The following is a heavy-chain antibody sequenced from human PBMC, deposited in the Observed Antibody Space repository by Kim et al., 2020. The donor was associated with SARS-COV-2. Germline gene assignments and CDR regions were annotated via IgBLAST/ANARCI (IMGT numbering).Heavy chain of an antibody. CDR1: GGSISSSSYY. CDR2: IYYSGST. CDR3: ARHDRGVYSGSYYELFDY. D-gene: IGHD1-26*01. V-gene: IGHV4-39*01. J-gene: IGHJ4*02. Sequence: SETLSLTCTVSGGSISSSSYYWGWIRQPPGKGLEWIGSIYYSGSTYYNPSLKSRVTISVDTSKNQFSLKLSSVTAADTAVYYCARHDRGVYSGSYYELFDYWGQGTLVTVSS.